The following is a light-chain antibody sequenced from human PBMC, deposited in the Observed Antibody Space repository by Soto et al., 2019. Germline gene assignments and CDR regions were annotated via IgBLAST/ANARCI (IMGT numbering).Light chain of an antibody. J-gene: IGLJ2*01. CDR3: SSDTIYSTLLL. CDR1: SSDIGGYKY. V-gene: IGLV2-14*01. Sequence: QSALTQPASVSGSPGQSIAISCTGTSSDIGGYKYVSWYQQHLGKAPKLIIYEVSNRPSGVSDRFSGSKSGNTASLTISGLQAEDEADYYCSSDTIYSTLLLFGGGTQLTVL. CDR2: EVS.